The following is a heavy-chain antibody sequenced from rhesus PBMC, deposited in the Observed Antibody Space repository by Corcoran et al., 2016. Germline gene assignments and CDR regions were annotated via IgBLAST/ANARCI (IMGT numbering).Heavy chain of an antibody. D-gene: IGHD1-38*01. CDR2: ISCSVGSA. V-gene: IGHV4-65*01. CDR1: GGSVRRSNW. J-gene: IGHJ4*01. CDR3: ARDRRNLSSFDY. Sequence: QLQLQEAGAGLVKPWETLSLTCAVSGGSVRRSNWWGWIRQPPGRGREWMGYISCSVGSAYYNPSLHSRVTVSTDTSKNQFSLNLNAVTAADTAVYYCARDRRNLSSFDYWGQGVLVTVSS.